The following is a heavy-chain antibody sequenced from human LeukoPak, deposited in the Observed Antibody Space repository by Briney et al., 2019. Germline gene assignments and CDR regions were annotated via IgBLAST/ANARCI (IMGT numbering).Heavy chain of an antibody. J-gene: IGHJ4*02. D-gene: IGHD6-13*01. CDR1: VFTLSSYW. Sequence: GGSLRLSCAASVFTLSSYWMSWVRQAPGKGLEWVANIKQDGSEKYYVDSVKGRFTISRDNAKNSLYLQMNSLRAEDTAVYYCARVRTAGTGGNVFDYWGQGTLVTVSS. CDR3: ARVRTAGTGGNVFDY. CDR2: IKQDGSEK. V-gene: IGHV3-7*01.